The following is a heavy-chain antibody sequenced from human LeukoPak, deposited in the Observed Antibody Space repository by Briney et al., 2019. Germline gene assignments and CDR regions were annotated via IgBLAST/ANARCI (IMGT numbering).Heavy chain of an antibody. V-gene: IGHV1-2*02. CDR2: INPNSSGT. CDR3: ARYCSGGSCGMDV. D-gene: IGHD2-15*01. Sequence: ASVKVSCKASGYTFTGYYMHWVRQAPGQGLEWMGWINPNSSGTNYAQKFQGRVTMTRDTSISTAYMELSRLRSDDTAVYYCARYCSGGSCGMDVWGQGTTVTVSS. CDR1: GYTFTGYY. J-gene: IGHJ6*02.